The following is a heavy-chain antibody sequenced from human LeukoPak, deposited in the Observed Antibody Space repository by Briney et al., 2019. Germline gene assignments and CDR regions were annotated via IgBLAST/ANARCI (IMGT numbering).Heavy chain of an antibody. D-gene: IGHD3-22*01. CDR3: ARDQGDYYDSSGYFLFDP. CDR1: GFTFSSYA. Sequence: GGSLRLSCAASGFTFSSYAMHWVHQAPGKGLEWVAVISYDGSNKYYADSVKGRFTISRDNSKNTLYLQMNSLRAEDTAVYYCARDQGDYYDSSGYFLFDPWGQGTLVTVSS. J-gene: IGHJ5*02. CDR2: ISYDGSNK. V-gene: IGHV3-30-3*01.